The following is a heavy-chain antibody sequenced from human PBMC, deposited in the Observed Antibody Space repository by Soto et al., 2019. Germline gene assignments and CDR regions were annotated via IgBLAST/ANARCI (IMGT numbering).Heavy chain of an antibody. Sequence: EVPLLESGGGLVQPGGSLRLSCAASGFTFSSYAMSWVRQAPGKGLEWVSAISGSGGSTYYADSVKGRFTISRDNSKNTLYLQMNSLRAEDTAVYYCAKDPVDTAMVIFFVGYWGQGTLVTVSS. J-gene: IGHJ4*02. CDR2: ISGSGGST. CDR3: AKDPVDTAMVIFFVGY. V-gene: IGHV3-23*01. D-gene: IGHD5-18*01. CDR1: GFTFSSYA.